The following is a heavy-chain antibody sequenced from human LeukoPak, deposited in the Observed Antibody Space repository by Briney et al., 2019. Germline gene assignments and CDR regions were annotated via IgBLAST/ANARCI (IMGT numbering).Heavy chain of an antibody. J-gene: IGHJ4*02. CDR1: GFTFSSYA. V-gene: IGHV3-23*01. CDR2: ISGSGGST. D-gene: IGHD3-10*01. Sequence: GGSLRLSCAASGFTFSSYAMSWVRQAPGKGLEWVSAISGSGGSTCYADSVKGRFTISRDNSKNTLYLQMNSLRAEDTAVYYCAKATMVRGVIIHFDYWGQGTLVTVSS. CDR3: AKATMVRGVIIHFDY.